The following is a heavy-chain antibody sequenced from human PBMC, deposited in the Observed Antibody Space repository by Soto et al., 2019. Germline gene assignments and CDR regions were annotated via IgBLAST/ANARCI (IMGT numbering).Heavy chain of an antibody. CDR3: ARGPEGVVATH. CDR2: VKDGGHT. D-gene: IGHD5-12*01. CDR1: GGSLSGYY. J-gene: IGHJ4*02. Sequence: QVQLQQWGAGLLKPSETLSLNCAVTGGSLSGYYWSWFRQPPGKGLEWIGEVKDGGHTNYSPSLRGRVTISSDTSNNQFSLRLNSVTAADTGVYYCARGPEGVVATHWEQGSLVTVSS. V-gene: IGHV4-34*01.